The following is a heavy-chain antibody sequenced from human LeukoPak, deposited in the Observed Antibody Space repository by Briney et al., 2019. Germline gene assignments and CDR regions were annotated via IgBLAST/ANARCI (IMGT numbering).Heavy chain of an antibody. Sequence: KASETLSLTCTVSGYSISSGYYWGWIRQPPGQALEWIGSIYHSGNTYYNPSLKSRVTMSVDTSKNQFSLNLSSVTAADTAVYYCARADYSSSWSHEYYYMDVWGKGTTVTVSS. CDR2: IYHSGNT. CDR1: GYSISSGYY. CDR3: ARADYSSSWSHEYYYMDV. V-gene: IGHV4-38-2*02. J-gene: IGHJ6*03. D-gene: IGHD6-13*01.